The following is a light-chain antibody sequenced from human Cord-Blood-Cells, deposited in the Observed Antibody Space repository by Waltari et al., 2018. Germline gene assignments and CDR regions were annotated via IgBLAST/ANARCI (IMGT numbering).Light chain of an antibody. Sequence: QSVLTQPPSVSGAPGQRVTISCTGSSSNIGAGYDVHWYQQLPGTAPKLLIYGKLNPPSGVPDRFSGSKSGPSASLAITGLQAEDEADYYCQSYDSSLSGSVFGGGTKLTVL. V-gene: IGLV1-40*01. CDR2: GKL. J-gene: IGLJ2*01. CDR3: QSYDSSLSGSV. CDR1: SSNIGAGYD.